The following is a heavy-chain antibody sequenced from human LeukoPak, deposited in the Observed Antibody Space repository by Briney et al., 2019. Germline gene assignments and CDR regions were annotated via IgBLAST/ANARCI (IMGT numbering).Heavy chain of an antibody. CDR2: ISGSGGST. CDR1: GFTFSSYA. J-gene: IGHJ4*02. CDR3: AKTIAVAGTRYYFDY. D-gene: IGHD6-19*01. Sequence: GGSLRLSCAASGFTFSSYAMSWVRQAPGKGLEWVSAISGSGGSTYYADSVKGRFTISRDNSKNTLYLQMNSLRAEDTAVYYCAKTIAVAGTRYYFDYWGQGTLVTVSS. V-gene: IGHV3-23*01.